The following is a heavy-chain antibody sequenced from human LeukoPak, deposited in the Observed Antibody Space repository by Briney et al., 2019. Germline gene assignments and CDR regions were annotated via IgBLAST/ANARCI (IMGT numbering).Heavy chain of an antibody. CDR1: GFTFSSYA. Sequence: GGSLRLSCAASGFTFSSYAMSWVRQAPGKGLECVSAISGSGGSTYYADSVKGRFTISRDNSKNTLYLQMNSLRAEDTAVYYCAKPKFDSSGYYLLPFDYWGQGTLVTVSS. CDR3: AKPKFDSSGYYLLPFDY. J-gene: IGHJ4*02. V-gene: IGHV3-23*01. CDR2: ISGSGGST. D-gene: IGHD3-22*01.